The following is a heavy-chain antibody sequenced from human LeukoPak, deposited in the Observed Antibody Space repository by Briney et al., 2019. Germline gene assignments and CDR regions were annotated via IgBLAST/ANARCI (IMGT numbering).Heavy chain of an antibody. J-gene: IGHJ4*02. CDR2: IHFTGTT. V-gene: IGHV4-59*01. CDR1: GASISSSY. D-gene: IGHD3-3*01. Sequence: PSETLSLTCIVSGASISSSYWSWIRQSPGTGLEWIAYIHFTGTTNYNPSLKNRVTISVDTSKNQFSLRLTSVTAADTAVYYCTSLRDFWNGLYAFDSWGQGALVSVSS. CDR3: TSLRDFWNGLYAFDS.